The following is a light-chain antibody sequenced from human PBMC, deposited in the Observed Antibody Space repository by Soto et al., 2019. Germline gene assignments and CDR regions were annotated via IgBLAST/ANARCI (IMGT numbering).Light chain of an antibody. V-gene: IGLV2-8*01. J-gene: IGLJ3*02. CDR3: SSYAGSNNWGV. CDR2: EVS. CDR1: SSDVGGYNY. Sequence: QSVLTQPPSASGSPGQSVTISCTGTSSDVGGYNYVSWYQQHPGKAPKLMIYEVSQRPSGVPDRFSGSKSGNTASLTVSGLQPEDEADYYCSSYAGSNNWGVFGGGTKLTVL.